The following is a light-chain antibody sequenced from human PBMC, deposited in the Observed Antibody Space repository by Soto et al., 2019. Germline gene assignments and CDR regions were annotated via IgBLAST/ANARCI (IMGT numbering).Light chain of an antibody. V-gene: IGLV2-8*01. CDR2: EVN. J-gene: IGLJ7*01. CDR3: SSYAGSNKMV. Sequence: QSALTQPPSASGSPGESVTMSCTGTSRDVGGYVYVSWFQQHPGKAPKLIIFEVNKRPSGVPDSFSGSRSGNTASLTVSGLQIEDEADYYCSSYAGSNKMVFGGGTQLTVL. CDR1: SRDVGGYVY.